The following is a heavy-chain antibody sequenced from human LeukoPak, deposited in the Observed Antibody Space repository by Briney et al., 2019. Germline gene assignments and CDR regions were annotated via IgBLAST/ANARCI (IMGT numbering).Heavy chain of an antibody. J-gene: IGHJ4*02. D-gene: IGHD4-17*01. CDR1: GFTFSDYY. V-gene: IGHV3-11*04. Sequence: GGSLRLSGAASGFTFSDYYMSWIRQAPGKGLEWVSYISSSGSTIYYADSVKGRYTISRDNAKNSLYLQMNSLRAEDTAVYYCAGSYGDYIWQRWGQGTLVTVSS. CDR2: ISSSGSTI. CDR3: AGSYGDYIWQR.